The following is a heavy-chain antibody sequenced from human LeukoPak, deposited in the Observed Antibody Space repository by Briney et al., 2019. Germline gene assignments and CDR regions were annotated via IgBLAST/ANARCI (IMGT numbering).Heavy chain of an antibody. J-gene: IGHJ5*02. CDR1: GDSVSSNSAA. Sequence: SQTLSLTCAISGDSVSSNSAAWNWNRQSPSRGLEWLGRTYYRSKWYTYYAVSVQGRITINSDTSKNQFSLQLNSVTPEDTAVYYCARGWGGNIDQWGQGTLVTVSS. CDR3: ARGWGGNIDQ. CDR2: TYYRSKWYT. V-gene: IGHV6-1*01. D-gene: IGHD3-16*01.